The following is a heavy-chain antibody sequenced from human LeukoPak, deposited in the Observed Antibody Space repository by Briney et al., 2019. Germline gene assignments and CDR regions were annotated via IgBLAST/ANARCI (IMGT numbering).Heavy chain of an antibody. Sequence: PSETLSLTCAAYGGSFSGYYWSWIRQPPGKGLEWIGEINHSGSTNYNPSLKSRVTISVDTSKNQFSLKLSSVTAADTAVYYCASSSWPYYYYGMDVWGQGTTVTVSS. CDR3: ASSSWPYYYYGMDV. CDR2: INHSGST. CDR1: GGSFSGYY. V-gene: IGHV4-34*01. D-gene: IGHD6-13*01. J-gene: IGHJ6*02.